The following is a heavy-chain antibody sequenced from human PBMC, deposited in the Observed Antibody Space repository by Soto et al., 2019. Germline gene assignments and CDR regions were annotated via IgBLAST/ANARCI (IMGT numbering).Heavy chain of an antibody. CDR3: ARDELVLNYYYYYGMDV. V-gene: IGHV4-34*01. Sequence: SETLSLTCAVYGGSFSGYYWSWIRQPPGKGLEWIGEINHSGSTNYNPSLKSRVTISVDTSKNQFSLKLSSVTAADTAVYYCARDELVLNYYYYYGMDVWGQGTTVTVSS. J-gene: IGHJ6*02. D-gene: IGHD6-13*01. CDR2: INHSGST. CDR1: GGSFSGYY.